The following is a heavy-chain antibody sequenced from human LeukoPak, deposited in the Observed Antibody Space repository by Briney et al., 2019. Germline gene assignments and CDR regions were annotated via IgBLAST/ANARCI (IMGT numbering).Heavy chain of an antibody. Sequence: ASVKVSCKASGYTFTGYYMHWVRQAPGQGLEWMGWINPNSGGTNYAQKFQGRVTMTRDTSISTAYMELSRLRSDDTAVYYCAGYKDSSGWYGWFDPCGQGTLVTVSS. V-gene: IGHV1-2*02. CDR1: GYTFTGYY. D-gene: IGHD6-19*01. CDR3: AGYKDSSGWYGWFDP. J-gene: IGHJ5*02. CDR2: INPNSGGT.